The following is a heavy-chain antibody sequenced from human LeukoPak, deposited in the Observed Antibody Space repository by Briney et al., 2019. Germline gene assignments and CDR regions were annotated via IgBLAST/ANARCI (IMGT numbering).Heavy chain of an antibody. Sequence: PSETLSLTCTVSGGSISSGGYYWSWIRQHPGKGLEWIGYIYYSGSTYYNPSLKSRVTISVDTSKNQFSLKLSSVTAADTAVYYCAREDGDYVYAFDIWGQGTMVTVSS. CDR1: GGSISSGGYY. V-gene: IGHV4-31*03. CDR2: IYYSGST. D-gene: IGHD4-17*01. CDR3: AREDGDYVYAFDI. J-gene: IGHJ3*02.